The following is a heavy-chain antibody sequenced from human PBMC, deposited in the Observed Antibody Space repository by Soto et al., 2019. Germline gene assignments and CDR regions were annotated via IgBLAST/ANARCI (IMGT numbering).Heavy chain of an antibody. D-gene: IGHD3-22*01. Sequence: PGESLKISCKGSGYSFTSYWISWVRQMPGKGLEWMGRIDPSDSYTNYSPSFQGHVTISADKSISTAYLQWSSLKASDTAMYYCASHGQDYDSSGYQNWFAPWGQGTLVTVSS. J-gene: IGHJ5*02. V-gene: IGHV5-10-1*01. CDR1: GYSFTSYW. CDR3: ASHGQDYDSSGYQNWFAP. CDR2: IDPSDSYT.